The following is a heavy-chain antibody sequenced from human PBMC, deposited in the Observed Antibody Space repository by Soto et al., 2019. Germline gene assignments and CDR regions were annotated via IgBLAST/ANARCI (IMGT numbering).Heavy chain of an antibody. D-gene: IGHD3-10*01. J-gene: IGHJ4*02. V-gene: IGHV3-9*01. CDR3: VKDGGGASRRYSGYFDH. CDR2: ISWNSGSK. Sequence: EVQLVESGGGLVQPGRSLRLSCAASGFTFDDYAMHWVRQDSGKGLEWVSGISWNSGSKGYADSVKGRFTISRDNAKNSLYLQMNSLRPEDTALYYCVKDGGGASRRYSGYFDHWGQGILVTVSS. CDR1: GFTFDDYA.